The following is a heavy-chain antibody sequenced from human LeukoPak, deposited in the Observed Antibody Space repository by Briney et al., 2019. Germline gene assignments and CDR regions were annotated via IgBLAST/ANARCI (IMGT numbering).Heavy chain of an antibody. CDR2: IHNSGST. J-gene: IGHJ5*02. CDR3: ARTNYGDYNWFDP. V-gene: IGHV4-61*01. D-gene: IGHD4-17*01. CDR1: GDSVSSDSYY. Sequence: SETLSLTCKVSGDSVSSDSYYWSWIRQPPGQGLEWIGYIHNSGSTKYNASLKSRLAISVDTSKNQFSLEVTSVTAADTAVYYCARTNYGDYNWFDPWGQGTLVTVSS.